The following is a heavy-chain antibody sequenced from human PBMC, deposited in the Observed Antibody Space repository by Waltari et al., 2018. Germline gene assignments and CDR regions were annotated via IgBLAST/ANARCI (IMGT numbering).Heavy chain of an antibody. J-gene: IGHJ5*02. CDR2: MNPNSGNT. Sequence: QVQLVQSGAEVKKPGASVKVSCKASGYTFTSYDINWVRQATGQGLEWMGWMNPNSGNTGYEQKFQGRGTITRNTSISTAYMELSSLRSEDTAVYYCAREGGLELSGGFDPWGQGTLVTVSS. V-gene: IGHV1-8*03. D-gene: IGHD1-7*01. CDR1: GYTFTSYD. CDR3: AREGGLELSGGFDP.